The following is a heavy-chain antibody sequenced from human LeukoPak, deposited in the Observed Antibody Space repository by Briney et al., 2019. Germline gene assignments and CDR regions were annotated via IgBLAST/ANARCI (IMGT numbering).Heavy chain of an antibody. Sequence: PSETLSLACTVSGGSVSSGSYYWNWIRQPPGKGLEWIGYIYYSGSTNYNPSLKSRVTISVDTSKNQFSLKLSSVTAADTAVYYCARGGYYDILTGYYGYFDYWGQGTLVTVSS. V-gene: IGHV4-61*01. D-gene: IGHD3-9*01. CDR2: IYYSGST. J-gene: IGHJ4*02. CDR1: GGSVSSGSYY. CDR3: ARGGYYDILTGYYGYFDY.